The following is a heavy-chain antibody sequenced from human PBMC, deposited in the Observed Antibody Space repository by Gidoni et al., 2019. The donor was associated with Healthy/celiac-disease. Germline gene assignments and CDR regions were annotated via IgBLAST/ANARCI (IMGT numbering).Heavy chain of an antibody. J-gene: IGHJ4*02. CDR3: ARVYYYDSSGYVDH. D-gene: IGHD3-22*01. Sequence: QVQLQESGPGLVKPSEPLSLTRTVSGGSVCSGSYYWSLLRQPPGKGLEWIGYIYYRGSTNYNPSLKSRVTISVDTSKNQFSQKLRSVTAADTAVYYCARVYYYDSSGYVDHWGQGTLVTVSS. V-gene: IGHV4-61*01. CDR1: GGSVCSGSYY. CDR2: IYYRGST.